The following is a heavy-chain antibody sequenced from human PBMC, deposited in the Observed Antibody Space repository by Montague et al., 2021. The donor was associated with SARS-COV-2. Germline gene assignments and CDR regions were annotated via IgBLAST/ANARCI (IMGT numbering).Heavy chain of an antibody. CDR3: ARRGYYGGPRFDY. CDR2: IYYSTGT. CDR1: GGSVSSRFYY. D-gene: IGHD4-23*01. Sequence: SETLSLTCTVSGGSVSSRFYYWVWIRQPPGKGLDWFVIIYYSTGTHSNPSLRSPVTISVDTTKNQFSLKLISVTAAATSVYYCARRGYYGGPRFDYWGQGTLVSVSS. V-gene: IGHV4-39*01. J-gene: IGHJ4*02.